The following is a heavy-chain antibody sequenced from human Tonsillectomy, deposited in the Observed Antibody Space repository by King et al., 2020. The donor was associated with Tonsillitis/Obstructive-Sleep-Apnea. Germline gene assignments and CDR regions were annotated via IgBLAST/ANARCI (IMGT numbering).Heavy chain of an antibody. CDR1: GYTFTGFL. J-gene: IGHJ5*02. CDR3: GRGNKSFDP. V-gene: IGHV1-2*06. CDR2: INPRNGDI. Sequence: VQLVESGAEVKKSGASVRVSCKASGYTFTGFLMHWVRQAPGQGLEWIGRINPRNGDIYFAQKFQDRVTMTTDTSMNTAYMELSSLRSDDTAVYYCGRGNKSFDPWGQGTLVTVSS.